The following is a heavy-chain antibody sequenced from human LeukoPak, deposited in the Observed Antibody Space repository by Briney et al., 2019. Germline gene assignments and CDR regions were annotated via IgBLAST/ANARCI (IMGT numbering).Heavy chain of an antibody. CDR2: INPNSGGT. Sequence: ASVKVSCKASGYTFTGYYMHWVRQAPGQGLEWMGWINPNSGGTNYAQKFQGRVTMTRDTSISTAYMELSRLRSDDTAVYYCARDIGTQLGMDYYYYYYMDVWGKGTTVTVSS. CDR1: GYTFTGYY. D-gene: IGHD7-27*01. V-gene: IGHV1-2*02. J-gene: IGHJ6*03. CDR3: ARDIGTQLGMDYYYYYYMDV.